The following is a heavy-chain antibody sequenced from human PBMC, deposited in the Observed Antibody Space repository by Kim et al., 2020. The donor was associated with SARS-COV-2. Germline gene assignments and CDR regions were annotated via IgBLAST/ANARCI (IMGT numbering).Heavy chain of an antibody. V-gene: IGHV3-30*18. Sequence: GGSLRLSCAASGFTFSSYGMHWVRQAPGKGLEWVAVISYDGSNKYYEDSVKGRFTISRDNSKNTLYLQMNSLRAEDTAVYYCAKGRFRVAYYYYMDVWGKGATVTVSS. J-gene: IGHJ6*03. D-gene: IGHD3-10*01. CDR1: GFTFSSYG. CDR3: AKGRFRVAYYYYMDV. CDR2: ISYDGSNK.